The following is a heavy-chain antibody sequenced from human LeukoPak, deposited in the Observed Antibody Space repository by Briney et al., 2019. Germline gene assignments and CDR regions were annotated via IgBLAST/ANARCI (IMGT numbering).Heavy chain of an antibody. CDR1: GFTFSSYA. CDR2: ISYDGSNK. Sequence: GGSLRLSCAASGFTFSSYAMHWVRQAPGKGLEWVAVISYDGSNKYYADSVKGRFTISRDNSKNTLYLQMNSLRAEDTAVYYCARETYDFWSGGYYYYYYMDVWGKGTTVTVSS. D-gene: IGHD3-3*01. V-gene: IGHV3-30*04. J-gene: IGHJ6*03. CDR3: ARETYDFWSGGYYYYYYMDV.